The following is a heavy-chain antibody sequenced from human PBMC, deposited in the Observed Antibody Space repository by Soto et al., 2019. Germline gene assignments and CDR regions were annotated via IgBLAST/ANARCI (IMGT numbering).Heavy chain of an antibody. V-gene: IGHV4-34*01. Sequence: PSETLSLTCAVYGGSCSGYYWSWRRQPPGKGLEWIGEINHSGSTNYNPSLKSRVTISVDTSKNQFSLKLSSVTAADTAVYYCARVGQQLVRYWFDPWRQVTLVPVSS. CDR3: ARVGQQLVRYWFDP. J-gene: IGHJ5*02. CDR1: GGSCSGYY. CDR2: INHSGST. D-gene: IGHD6-13*01.